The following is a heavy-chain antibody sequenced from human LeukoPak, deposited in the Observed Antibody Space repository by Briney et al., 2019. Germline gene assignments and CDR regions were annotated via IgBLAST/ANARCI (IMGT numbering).Heavy chain of an antibody. D-gene: IGHD3-10*01. V-gene: IGHV3-7*03. Sequence: GGSLTLSCAVSGVTLSNLWMSCARPTPAKGVEEGANKKHDRTNKYYLDSVKGRFTLSRDNSKNSLYLQMNSLRAEDTAVYYCARDGCGSGFGDYFDYWGQGTLVTVSS. J-gene: IGHJ4*02. CDR3: ARDGCGSGFGDYFDY. CDR1: GVTLSNLW. CDR2: KKHDRTNK.